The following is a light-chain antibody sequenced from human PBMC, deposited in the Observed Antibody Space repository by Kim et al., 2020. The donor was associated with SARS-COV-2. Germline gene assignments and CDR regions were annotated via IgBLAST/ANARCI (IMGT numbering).Light chain of an antibody. CDR2: GVT. V-gene: IGLV2-14*04. CDR3: SSFTVSNTRV. J-gene: IGLJ3*02. CDR1: SSDVGAYNY. Sequence: GHSNTISCNGTSSDVGAYNYVSWYQQHPGKAPKLMVYGVTHRPSGISTRFSGSKSGNTASLTISALQAEDEADYYCSSFTVSNTRVFGGGTQLTVL.